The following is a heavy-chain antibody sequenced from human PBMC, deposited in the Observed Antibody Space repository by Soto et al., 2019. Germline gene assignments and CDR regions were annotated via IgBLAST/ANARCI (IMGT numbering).Heavy chain of an antibody. V-gene: IGHV4-34*01. J-gene: IGHJ6*02. CDR2: INHSGST. CDR3: ARWYNYGHYYYYYGMDV. CDR1: GGSFSGYY. Sequence: SETLSLTCAVYGGSFSGYYWSWIRQPPGKGLEWIGEINHSGSTNYNPSLKSRVTISVDTSKNQFSLKLSSVTAADTAVYYCARWYNYGHYYYYYGMDVWGQGTTVTVSS. D-gene: IGHD1-20*01.